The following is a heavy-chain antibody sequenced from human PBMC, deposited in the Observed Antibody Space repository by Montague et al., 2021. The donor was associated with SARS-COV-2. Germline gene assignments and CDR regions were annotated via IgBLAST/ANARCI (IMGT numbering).Heavy chain of an antibody. CDR1: GGSINDHY. CDR3: ARRGYYDSAGYHWHLDL. D-gene: IGHD3-22*01. V-gene: IGHV4-4*09. CDR2: ISSNGKT. J-gene: IGHJ2*01. Sequence: SETLSLTCTVSGGSINDHYRSWIRQPPGKGLEWIGYISSNGKTNYNPSLKSRGTLSADASRNEFSLKLDSVTAADTAVYFCARRGYYDSAGYHWHLDLWGRGMLVTVSS.